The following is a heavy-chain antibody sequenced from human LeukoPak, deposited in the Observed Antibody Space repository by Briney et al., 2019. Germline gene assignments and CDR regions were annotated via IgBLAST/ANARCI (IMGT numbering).Heavy chain of an antibody. D-gene: IGHD2-2*02. V-gene: IGHV1-69*13. Sequence: GAPVKVSCKAAGGTFSSYAISWVRQAPGQGLEWMGGIIPIFGTANYAQKFQGRVTITADDHTSRAYMELSRLRSEDTAVYYCARSDCSSTSCYTPLYHYYYMDLWAKGPTVTVSS. CDR3: ARSDCSSTSCYTPLYHYYYMDL. CDR1: GGTFSSYA. J-gene: IGHJ6*03. CDR2: IIPIFGTA.